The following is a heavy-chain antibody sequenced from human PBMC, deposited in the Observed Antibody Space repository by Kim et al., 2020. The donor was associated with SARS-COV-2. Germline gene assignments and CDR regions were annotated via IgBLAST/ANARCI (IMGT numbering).Heavy chain of an antibody. V-gene: IGHV4-59*08. J-gene: IGHJ1*01. D-gene: IGHD3-22*01. CDR3: SGLKWLRGDFQD. CDR1: GGSISSYF. CDR2: IYYSGST. Sequence: SETLSLTCTVSGGSISSYFWSWIRQPPGKGLEWIGYIYYSGSTNYNPSLKSRVTVSVDTSKNQFSLKLSPVTAAATAVYYCSGLKWLRGDFQDWGQGTLVTVSS.